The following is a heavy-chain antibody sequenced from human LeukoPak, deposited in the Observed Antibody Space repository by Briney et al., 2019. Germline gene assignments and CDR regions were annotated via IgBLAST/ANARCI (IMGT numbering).Heavy chain of an antibody. CDR3: ATDGGNWVNFDY. V-gene: IGHV1-69*13. CDR1: GGTFSSYA. D-gene: IGHD4-23*01. Sequence: ASVKVSCKDSGGTFSSYAISWVRQAPGQGLEWMGGIIPIFGTANYAQKFQGRVTITADESTSTAYMELSSLRSEDTAVYYCATDGGNWVNFDYWGQGTLVTVSS. CDR2: IIPIFGTA. J-gene: IGHJ4*02.